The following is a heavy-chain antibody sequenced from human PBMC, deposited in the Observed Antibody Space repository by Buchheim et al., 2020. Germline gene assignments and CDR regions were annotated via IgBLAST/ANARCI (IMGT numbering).Heavy chain of an antibody. CDR2: ISSSSSTI. D-gene: IGHD5-24*01. CDR3: ARPEGYKDSAGDGMI. CDR1: GFTFSSYS. V-gene: IGHV3-48*01. Sequence: EVQLVESGGGLVQPGGSLRLSCAASGFTFSSYSMNWVRQAPGKGLEWVSYISSSSSTIYYADSVKGRFSISRDNAKNSLYLQMNSMRAEDTAVYYWARPEGYKDSAGDGMIWGQGTL. J-gene: IGHJ4*02.